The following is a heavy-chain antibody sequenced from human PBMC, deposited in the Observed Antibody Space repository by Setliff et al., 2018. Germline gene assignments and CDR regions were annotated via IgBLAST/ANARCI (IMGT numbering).Heavy chain of an antibody. J-gene: IGHJ6*03. D-gene: IGHD6-6*01. Sequence: ASVKVSCKASGYTFTSYAMNWVRQAPGQGLEWMGWINTNTGNPTYAQGFTGRFVFSLDTSVSTAYLQISSLKAEDTAVYYCASSAKAARPGYYYYYMDVWGKRTTVTVSS. V-gene: IGHV7-4-1*02. CDR3: ASSAKAARPGYYYYYMDV. CDR1: GYTFTSYA. CDR2: INTNTGNP.